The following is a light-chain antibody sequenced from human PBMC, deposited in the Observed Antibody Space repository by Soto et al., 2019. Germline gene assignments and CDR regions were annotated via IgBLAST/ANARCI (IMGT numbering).Light chain of an antibody. CDR1: SSNIGAGYH. V-gene: IGLV1-40*01. CDR3: QSYDNSLSGYV. CDR2: HNN. Sequence: QSVLTHPPSVTGAPGQRFTISFTGTSSNIGAGYHVHWYQQHPGIAPKLLISHNNNRPSGVPDRFSGSKSDTSASLAITGLQADDEADYYCQSYDNSLSGYVFGTGTKVTVL. J-gene: IGLJ1*01.